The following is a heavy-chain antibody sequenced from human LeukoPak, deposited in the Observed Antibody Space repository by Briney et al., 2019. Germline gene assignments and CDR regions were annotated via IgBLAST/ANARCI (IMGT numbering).Heavy chain of an antibody. V-gene: IGHV5-51*01. CDR2: IYPGDSDT. CDR1: GYSFTSYW. J-gene: IGHJ3*02. CDR3: ARQGAVGRYMAYYAFDI. Sequence: HGESLKISCKGSGYSFTSYWIGWVRQMPGKGLEWMGIIYPGDSDTRYSPSFQGQVTISADKSISTAYLQWSSLKASDTAMYYCARQGAVGRYMAYYAFDIWGQGTMVTVSS. D-gene: IGHD6-13*01.